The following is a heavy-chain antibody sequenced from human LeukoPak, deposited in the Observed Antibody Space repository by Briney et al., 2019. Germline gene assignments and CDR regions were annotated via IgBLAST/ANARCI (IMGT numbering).Heavy chain of an antibody. V-gene: IGHV4-59*01. J-gene: IGHJ4*02. CDR3: ARYYCPNGVCQGFDY. CDR2: IHSNGRT. CDR1: GGSISGYY. Sequence: SETLSLTCSVSGGSISGYYWSWIRQPPGEGLEWIGYIHSNGRTNSNPSLKSRVTISVDTFKNQFSLNLISVTAADPAVYYCARYYCPNGVCQGFDYWGQGTLVTVSS. D-gene: IGHD2-8*01.